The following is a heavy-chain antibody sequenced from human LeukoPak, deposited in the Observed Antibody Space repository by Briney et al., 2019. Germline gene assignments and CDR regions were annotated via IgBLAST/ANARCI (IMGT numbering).Heavy chain of an antibody. V-gene: IGHV4-34*01. CDR1: GGSFGGGSFSGYY. D-gene: IGHD3-22*01. CDR2: INHVGST. J-gene: IGHJ4*02. CDR3: ARGPPLNPSDSGIGGYYYFDY. Sequence: PSETLSLTCAVYGGSFGGGSFSGYYWTWIRLPPGKGLEWIGEINHVGSTNYNPSLKSRVTISVDTSKNQFSLNLRSVTAADTAVYYCARGPPLNPSDSGIGGYYYFDYWGQGSLVTVSS.